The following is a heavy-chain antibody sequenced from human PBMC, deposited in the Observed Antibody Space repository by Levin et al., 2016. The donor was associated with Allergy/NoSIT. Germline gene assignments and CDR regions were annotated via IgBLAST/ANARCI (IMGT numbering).Heavy chain of an antibody. V-gene: IGHV1-8*03. J-gene: IGHJ4*02. CDR3: ARPEGPYCSSTSCYAPFDY. CDR2: MNPNSGNT. D-gene: IGHD2-2*01. Sequence: WVRQAPGQGLEWMGWMNPNSGNTGYAQKFQGRVTITADESTSTAYMELSSLRSEDTAVYYCARPEGPYCSSTSCYAPFDYWGQGTLVTVSS.